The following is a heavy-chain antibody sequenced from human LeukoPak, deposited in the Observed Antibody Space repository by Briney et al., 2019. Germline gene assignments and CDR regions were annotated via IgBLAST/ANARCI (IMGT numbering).Heavy chain of an antibody. D-gene: IGHD4-17*01. CDR2: IYYSGST. V-gene: IGHV4-39*07. CDR3: ARDAGDYGPWYFDY. J-gene: IGHJ4*02. CDR1: GGSISSSSYY. Sequence: SETLSLTCTVSGGSISSSSYYWGWIRQPPGKGLEWIGSIYYSGSTYYNPSLKSRVTISVDTSKNQFSLKLSSVTAVDTAVYYCARDAGDYGPWYFDYWGQGTLVTVSS.